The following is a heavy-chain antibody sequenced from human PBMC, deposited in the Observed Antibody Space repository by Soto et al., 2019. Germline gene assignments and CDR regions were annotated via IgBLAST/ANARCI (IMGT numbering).Heavy chain of an antibody. CDR2: IKQDGSEK. CDR3: ARARADYYDSSGYPLGY. Sequence: EVQLVESGGGLVQPGGSLRLSCAASGFTFSNYWKSWVRQAPGKGLEWVANIKQDGSEKYVDSVKGRFTISRDNAKNSLYLQMNSLRAEDTAVYYCARARADYYDSSGYPLGYWGQGTLVTVSS. D-gene: IGHD3-22*01. J-gene: IGHJ4*02. CDR1: GFTFSNYW. V-gene: IGHV3-7*04.